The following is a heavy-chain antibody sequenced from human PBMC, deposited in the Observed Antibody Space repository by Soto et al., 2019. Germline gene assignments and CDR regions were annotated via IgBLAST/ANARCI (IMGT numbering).Heavy chain of an antibody. Sequence: SETLSLTCAVYGGSFSGYYWSWIRQPPGKGLEWIGEINHSGSTNYNPALKSRVTISVDTSKNQFSLKLSSVTAADTAVYYCARRKGGSYYYYYGMDVWGQGTTVTVSS. CDR2: INHSGST. CDR3: ARRKGGSYYYYYGMDV. CDR1: GGSFSGYY. V-gene: IGHV4-34*01. J-gene: IGHJ6*02. D-gene: IGHD2-15*01.